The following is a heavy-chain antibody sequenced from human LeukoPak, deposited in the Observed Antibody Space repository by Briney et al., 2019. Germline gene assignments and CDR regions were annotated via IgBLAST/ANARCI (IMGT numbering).Heavy chain of an antibody. D-gene: IGHD2-2*01. V-gene: IGHV3-7*01. Sequence: SGGSLRLSCAASGFTFSSYWMSWVRQAPGKGLEWVANIKQDGSEKYYVDSVKGRFTIYRDNAKNSLYLQMNSLRAEDTAVYYCARDLIVVVPAAVPPPGRYYYYGMDVWGQGTTVTVSS. J-gene: IGHJ6*02. CDR3: ARDLIVVVPAAVPPPGRYYYYGMDV. CDR1: GFTFSSYW. CDR2: IKQDGSEK.